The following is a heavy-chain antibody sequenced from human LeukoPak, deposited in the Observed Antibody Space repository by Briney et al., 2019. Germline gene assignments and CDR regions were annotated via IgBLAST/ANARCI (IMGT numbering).Heavy chain of an antibody. Sequence: SETLSLTCTVSGGSISSYYWTWIRQPPGKGLEWIGYIYYSGSTNYNPSLKSRVTISVDTPKNQCSLKLSSVTAADTAVYYCARFCSGGRCPDYWGQGTLVTVSS. CDR3: ARFCSGGRCPDY. V-gene: IGHV4-59*01. CDR1: GGSISSYY. J-gene: IGHJ4*02. D-gene: IGHD2-15*01. CDR2: IYYSGST.